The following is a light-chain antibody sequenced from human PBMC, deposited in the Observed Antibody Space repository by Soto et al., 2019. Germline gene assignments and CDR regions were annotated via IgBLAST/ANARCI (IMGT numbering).Light chain of an antibody. Sequence: QSVLTQPASVSGSPGQSITISCTGTSSDVGGYNYVSWYQQHPGKAPKLMIYDVSNRPSGVSNRFSGSKSGNTASLTISGLHAEDEADYYCSSYTSSSTSWVFGGGTKLTVL. CDR2: DVS. CDR3: SSYTSSSTSWV. J-gene: IGLJ3*02. V-gene: IGLV2-14*01. CDR1: SSDVGGYNY.